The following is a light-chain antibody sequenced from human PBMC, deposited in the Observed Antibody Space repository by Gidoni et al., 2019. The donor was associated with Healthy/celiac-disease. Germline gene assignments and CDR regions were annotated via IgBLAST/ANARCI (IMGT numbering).Light chain of an antibody. CDR2: AAS. J-gene: IGKJ1*01. CDR3: QHSYSTPTWT. Sequence: DIQMTQSPSSLSASVGDRVTITCRASQSISSYLNWYQQKPGKAPKLLIYAASSLQSGVPSRFSGSGSGTDFTLTISSLQPEDFATYYGQHSYSTPTWTFGQGTKVEIK. CDR1: QSISSY. V-gene: IGKV1-39*01.